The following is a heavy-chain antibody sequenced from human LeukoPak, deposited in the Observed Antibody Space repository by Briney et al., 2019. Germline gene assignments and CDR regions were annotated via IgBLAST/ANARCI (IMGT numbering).Heavy chain of an antibody. CDR1: GGSISSYY. CDR3: ARDRAVPHYYYGMDV. D-gene: IGHD6-19*01. CDR2: IYTSGTS. Sequence: PSETLSLTRTVSGGSISSYYWSWIRQPAGKGLEWIGRIYTSGTSNYSPSLKSRVTMSLDLSKNQLSLKLNSVTAADTAVYYCARDRAVPHYYYGMDVWGQGTTVTVSS. J-gene: IGHJ6*02. V-gene: IGHV4-4*07.